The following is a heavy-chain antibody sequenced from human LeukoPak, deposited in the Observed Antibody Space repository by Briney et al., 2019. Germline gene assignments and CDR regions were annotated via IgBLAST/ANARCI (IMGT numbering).Heavy chain of an antibody. CDR1: GFTFSSYA. J-gene: IGHJ6*02. V-gene: IGHV3-23*01. Sequence: GGSLRLSCAASGFTFSSYAMSWVRQAPGKGLEWVSAISGSGVSTYYADSVKGRFTISRDNSKNTLYLQMNSLRAEDTAVYYCAKDQCDFWSGYRCQGNYYYYGMDVWGQGTTVTVSS. D-gene: IGHD3-3*01. CDR3: AKDQCDFWSGYRCQGNYYYYGMDV. CDR2: ISGSGVST.